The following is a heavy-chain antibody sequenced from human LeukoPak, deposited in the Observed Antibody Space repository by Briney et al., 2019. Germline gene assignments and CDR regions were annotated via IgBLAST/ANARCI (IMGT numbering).Heavy chain of an antibody. D-gene: IGHD3-22*01. Sequence: ASVKVSCKSSGYTFTGYYMHWVRQAPGQGLEWMGWINPNSGGTNYAQKFQGRVTMTRDTSISTAYMELSRLRSDDTAVYYCARDKRDSSGYYFPGSQYWGQGTLVTVSS. CDR1: GYTFTGYY. J-gene: IGHJ4*02. V-gene: IGHV1-2*02. CDR3: ARDKRDSSGYYFPGSQY. CDR2: INPNSGGT.